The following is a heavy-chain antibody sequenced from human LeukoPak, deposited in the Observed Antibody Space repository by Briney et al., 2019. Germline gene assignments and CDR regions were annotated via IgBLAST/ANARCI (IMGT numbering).Heavy chain of an antibody. CDR1: EYSFTSYW. D-gene: IGHD2-2*01. CDR3: ARRDCSNTSCYGFYFDY. CDR2: HYLVHSDS. V-gene: IGHV5-51*01. Sequence: GESLKISCKGSEYSFTSYWIGRVRQMPGKGLEWMGIHYLVHSDSRYSQTFHGQGTSSTHKSISTAYLQWVSLKASDTGMYYCARRDCSNTSCYGFYFDYWGQGTLVTVSS. J-gene: IGHJ4*02.